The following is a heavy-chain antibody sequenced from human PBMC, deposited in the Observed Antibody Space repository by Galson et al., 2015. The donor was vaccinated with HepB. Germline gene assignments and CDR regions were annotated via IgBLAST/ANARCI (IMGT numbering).Heavy chain of an antibody. CDR1: GGTFSSYA. CDR3: ATERNGDYKEDWFDP. V-gene: IGHV1-69*13. Sequence: SVKVSCKASGGTFSSYAISWVRQAPGQGLEWMGGIIPIFGTANYAQKFQGRVTITADESTSTAYMELSSLRSEDTAVYYCATERNGDYKEDWFDPWGQGTLVTVSS. CDR2: IIPIFGTA. J-gene: IGHJ5*02. D-gene: IGHD4-17*01.